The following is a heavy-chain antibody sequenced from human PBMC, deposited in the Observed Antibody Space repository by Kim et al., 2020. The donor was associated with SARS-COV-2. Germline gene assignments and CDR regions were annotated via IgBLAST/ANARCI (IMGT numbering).Heavy chain of an antibody. J-gene: IGHJ5*02. CDR3: ARLGKDCSSTSCYQIDP. V-gene: IGHV1-3*01. Sequence: FQGRVTITRDTSASTAYMELSSLRSEDTAVYYCARLGKDCSSTSCYQIDPWGQGTLVTVSS. D-gene: IGHD2-2*01.